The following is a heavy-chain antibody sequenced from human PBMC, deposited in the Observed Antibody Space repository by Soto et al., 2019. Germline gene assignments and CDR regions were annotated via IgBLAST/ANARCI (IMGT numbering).Heavy chain of an antibody. Sequence: QLQLQESGPGLVKPSETLSLTCTVSGGSISSSSYYWGWIRQPPGKGLEWIGRIYYSGSTYYNPSLECRVTIPVDTCKSHFSPEPSSVTAAGRAVYDYSRPWYSSRWYYFDYWGQGTLNTVSS. J-gene: IGHJ4*02. D-gene: IGHD6-13*01. CDR2: IYYSGST. CDR1: GGSISSSSYY. V-gene: IGHV4-39*02. CDR3: SRPWYSSRWYYFDY.